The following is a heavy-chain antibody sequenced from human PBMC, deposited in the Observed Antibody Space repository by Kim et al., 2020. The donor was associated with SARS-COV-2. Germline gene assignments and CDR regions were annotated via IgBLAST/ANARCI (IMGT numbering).Heavy chain of an antibody. J-gene: IGHJ4*02. D-gene: IGHD5-12*01. CDR1: GFTFSNAW. CDR3: TTDVSHGVRYSGYEGRYYFDY. CDR2: IKSKTDGGTT. Sequence: GGSLRLSCAASGFTFSNAWMSWVRQAPGKGLEWVGRIKSKTDGGTTDYAAPVKGRFTISRDDSKNTLYLQMNSLKTEDTAVYYCTTDVSHGVRYSGYEGRYYFDYWGQGTLVPSPQ. V-gene: IGHV3-15*01.